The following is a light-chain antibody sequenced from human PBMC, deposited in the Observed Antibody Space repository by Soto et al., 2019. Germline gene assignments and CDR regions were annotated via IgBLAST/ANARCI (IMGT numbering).Light chain of an antibody. V-gene: IGKV1-27*01. CDR3: QKYNSAWT. Sequence: DIQMTQSPSSLSASVGDRVTITCRASQGISNYLAGFEHKQGKVPKLLIYAASILPSVVPYRFSGRGSGTDFPLTITCLQPEDVATYYCQKYNSAWTFGGGTKV. CDR2: AAS. CDR1: QGISNY. J-gene: IGKJ4*02.